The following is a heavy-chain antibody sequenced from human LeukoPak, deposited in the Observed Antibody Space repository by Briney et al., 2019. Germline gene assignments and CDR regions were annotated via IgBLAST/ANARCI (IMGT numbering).Heavy chain of an antibody. D-gene: IGHD5-18*01. CDR3: ARQTWIELWHFDY. V-gene: IGHV4-39*01. J-gene: IGHJ4*02. CDR1: GDSIGSSSYY. Sequence: SETLSLTCTVSGDSIGSSSYYWAGIRQPPGKGREWIGSIYYSGSTYYTPSLKTLVTISFETSKSKFSLKVISVTAADTAFYYCARQTWIELWHFDYWGQGALVTVSS. CDR2: IYYSGST.